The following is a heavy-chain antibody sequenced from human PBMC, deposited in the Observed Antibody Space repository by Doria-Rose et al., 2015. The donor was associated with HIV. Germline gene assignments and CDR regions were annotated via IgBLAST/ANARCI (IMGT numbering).Heavy chain of an antibody. CDR2: TYSSGST. Sequence: SISSYYWNWIRQPPGKGLEWIGYTYSSGSTHYNSSLKSRVTISIDTSKNQFSLKLSSVTAADTAVYYCARFRPSRGIYYSLDVWGKGTTVTVSS. V-gene: IGHV4-4*09. CDR1: SISSYY. CDR3: ARFRPSRGIYYSLDV. J-gene: IGHJ6*03. D-gene: IGHD3-10*01.